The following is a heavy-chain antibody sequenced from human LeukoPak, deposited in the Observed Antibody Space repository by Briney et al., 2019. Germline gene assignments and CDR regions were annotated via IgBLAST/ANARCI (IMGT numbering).Heavy chain of an antibody. Sequence: AASVKVSCKASGYTFTGYYMHWVRQAPGQGLEWMGRINPNSGGTNYAQKFQGRVTMTRDTSISTVYMELSSLTSEDTAVYYCARGQARWDAFDIWGQGTMVTVSS. V-gene: IGHV1-2*06. CDR1: GYTFTGYY. J-gene: IGHJ3*02. CDR2: INPNSGGT. D-gene: IGHD5-24*01. CDR3: ARGQARWDAFDI.